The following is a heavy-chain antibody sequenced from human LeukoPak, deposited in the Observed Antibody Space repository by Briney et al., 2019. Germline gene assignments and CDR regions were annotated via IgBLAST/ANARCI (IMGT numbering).Heavy chain of an antibody. V-gene: IGHV1-18*01. CDR3: QRAAYDILTGNQYYFDY. D-gene: IGHD3-9*01. CDR1: GYTFTSYG. J-gene: IGHJ4*02. Sequence: ASVKVSCKASGYTFTSYGISWVRQAPGQGLEWMGWISAYNGNTNYAQKLQGRATMTTDTSTSTAYMELRSLRSDDTASFYRQRAAYDILTGNQYYFDYWGQGTLVTVSS. CDR2: ISAYNGNT.